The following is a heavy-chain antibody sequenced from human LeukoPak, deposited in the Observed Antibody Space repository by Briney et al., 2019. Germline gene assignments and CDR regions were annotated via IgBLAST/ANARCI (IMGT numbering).Heavy chain of an antibody. J-gene: IGHJ3*02. CDR3: AAIGSLHDAFDI. CDR1: GGSISSYY. Sequence: SETLSLACTVSGGSISSYYWSWIRQPPGKGLEWIGYIYYSGSTNYNPSLKSRVTIPVDTSKNQFSLKLSSVTAADTAVYYCAAIGSLHDAFDIWGQGTMVTVSS. CDR2: IYYSGST. V-gene: IGHV4-59*08.